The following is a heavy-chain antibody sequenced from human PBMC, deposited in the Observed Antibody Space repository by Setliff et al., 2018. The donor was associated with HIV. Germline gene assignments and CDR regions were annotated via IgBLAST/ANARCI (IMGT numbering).Heavy chain of an antibody. J-gene: IGHJ4*02. CDR3: ATRIRDGHRGYGYFDF. CDR2: FDPEDNKI. Sequence: ASVKVSCKVSGYTVTELSINWVRQAPGKGPEWMGGFDPEDNKIVYAQKFQGRVTTTEDTSTDTAYMELSSLRPEDTAVYYCATRIRDGHRGYGYFDFWGQGTRVTVSS. D-gene: IGHD5-12*01. CDR1: GYTVTELS. V-gene: IGHV1-24*01.